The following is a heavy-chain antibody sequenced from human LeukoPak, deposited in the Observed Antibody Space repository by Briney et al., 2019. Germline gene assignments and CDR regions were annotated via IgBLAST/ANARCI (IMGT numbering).Heavy chain of an antibody. CDR1: GFTFSDYY. CDR2: TSSSGRTI. J-gene: IGHJ6*04. CDR3: AELGITMVGGV. Sequence: GGSLRLSCAASGFTFSDYYMSWIRQAPGKGLEWVSYTSSSGRTIHYADSVKGRFTISRDNAKNSLYLQMNSLRAEDTAVYYCAELGITMVGGVWGKGTMVTISS. V-gene: IGHV3-11*04. D-gene: IGHD3-10*02.